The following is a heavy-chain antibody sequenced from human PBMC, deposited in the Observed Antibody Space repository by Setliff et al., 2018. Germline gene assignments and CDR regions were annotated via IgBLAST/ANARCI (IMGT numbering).Heavy chain of an antibody. D-gene: IGHD3-22*01. Sequence: GGSLRLSCEGSGFSFSSHPMHWVRQAPGKGLEWVSSISSRSSNIYYADSVKGRFTISRDNAKNSLYLQMNSLRAEDTAVYYCARDRSAYYYDSTGYYPKGYFDFRGQGTLVTVSS. V-gene: IGHV3-21*01. CDR3: ARDRSAYYYDSTGYYPKGYFDF. CDR1: GFSFSSHP. J-gene: IGHJ4*02. CDR2: ISSRSSNI.